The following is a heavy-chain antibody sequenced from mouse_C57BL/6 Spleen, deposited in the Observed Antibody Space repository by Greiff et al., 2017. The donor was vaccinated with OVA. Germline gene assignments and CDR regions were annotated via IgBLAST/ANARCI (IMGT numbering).Heavy chain of an antibody. Sequence: QVTLKESGPGILQSSQTLSLTCSFSGFSLSTSGMGVSWIRQPSGKGLEWLAHIYWDDDKRYNPSLKSRLTISKDTSRNQVFLKITSVDTADTATYYCARVYYDNPYAMDYWGQGTSVTVSS. J-gene: IGHJ4*01. CDR1: GFSLSTSGMG. CDR3: ARVYYDNPYAMDY. V-gene: IGHV8-12*01. D-gene: IGHD2-1*01. CDR2: IYWDDDK.